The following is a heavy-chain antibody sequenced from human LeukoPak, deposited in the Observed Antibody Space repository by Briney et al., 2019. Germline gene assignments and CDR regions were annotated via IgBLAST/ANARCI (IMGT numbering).Heavy chain of an antibody. V-gene: IGHV4-39*07. CDR3: ANSRPKWYYGSGSYLGPRWFDP. D-gene: IGHD3-10*01. CDR2: IYYSGST. CDR1: GGSISSSSYY. J-gene: IGHJ5*02. Sequence: NSSETLSLTCTVSGGSISSSSYYWGWIRQPPGKGLEWIGSIYYSGSTYYNPSLKSRVTISVDTSKNQFSLKLSSVTAADTAVYYCANSRPKWYYGSGSYLGPRWFDPWGQGTLVTVSS.